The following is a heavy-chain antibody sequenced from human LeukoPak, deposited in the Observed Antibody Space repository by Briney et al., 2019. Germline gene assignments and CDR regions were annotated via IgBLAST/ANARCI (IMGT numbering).Heavy chain of an antibody. D-gene: IGHD3-3*01. CDR2: IYYSGST. V-gene: IGHV4-39*01. CDR1: GGSISSSSYY. CDR3: ARHASTLRFLGSMDV. Sequence: KPSETLSLTCSVSGGSISSSSYYWGWIRQPPGKGLEWVGSIYYSGSTYHNPSPKSRVTISVDTAKNQFSLKLSSVTAADTAVYYCARHASTLRFLGSMDVWGKGTTVTVSS. J-gene: IGHJ6*04.